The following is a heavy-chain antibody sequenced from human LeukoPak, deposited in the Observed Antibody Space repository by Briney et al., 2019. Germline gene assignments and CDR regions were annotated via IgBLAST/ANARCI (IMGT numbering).Heavy chain of an antibody. Sequence: ASVKVSCKASGYTFTSYGISWVRQAPGQGLEWMGWISAYNGNTNYAQKLQGRVTMTTDTSTSTAYMEPRSLRSDDTAVYYCARDRWGDYDFWSGPYYYYYMDVWGKGTTVTVSS. CDR1: GYTFTSYG. CDR2: ISAYNGNT. V-gene: IGHV1-18*01. D-gene: IGHD3-3*01. J-gene: IGHJ6*03. CDR3: ARDRWGDYDFWSGPYYYYYMDV.